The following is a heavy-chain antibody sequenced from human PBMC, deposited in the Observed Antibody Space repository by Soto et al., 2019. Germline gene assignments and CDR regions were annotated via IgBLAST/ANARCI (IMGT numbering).Heavy chain of an antibody. V-gene: IGHV3-30*03. CDR1: GFVSNDYD. J-gene: IGHJ5*02. CDR2: ISYDGTKK. D-gene: IGHD2-21*01. Sequence: QVQLAESGGGVVQPGRSLRLSCATSGFVSNDYDIHWVRQAPGKGLAWLASISYDGTKKYYAESGKGRFTISRDNSKNTLSLQLNSLGAEDTAVYYCSRGIKGGLDAWGPGTLVTVSS. CDR3: SRGIKGGLDA.